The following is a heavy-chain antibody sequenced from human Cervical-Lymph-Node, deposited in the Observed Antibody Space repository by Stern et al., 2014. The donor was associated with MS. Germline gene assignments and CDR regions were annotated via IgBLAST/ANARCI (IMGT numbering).Heavy chain of an antibody. CDR2: VYYSGST. J-gene: IGHJ4*02. V-gene: IGHV4-39*07. Sequence: QVQLQASGPGLVKPSETLSLTCSVSCGSIVGSFYYWGWIRQPPGKGLEWIRSVYYSGSTHFNPSFQSRVTIFVDTSKNQFSLQMTSLTAADTGVYFCVRNYSSALRGNFFDSWGQGTLVTVSS. CDR1: CGSIVGSFYY. D-gene: IGHD3-22*01. CDR3: VRNYSSALRGNFFDS.